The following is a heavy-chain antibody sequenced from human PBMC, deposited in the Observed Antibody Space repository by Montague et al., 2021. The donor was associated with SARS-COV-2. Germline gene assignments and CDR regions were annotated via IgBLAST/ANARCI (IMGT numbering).Heavy chain of an antibody. CDR3: ARDGYNSHQNDCYFDL. J-gene: IGHJ2*01. CDR2: IYYSGST. D-gene: IGHD5-24*01. Sequence: SETLSLTCTVSGGSISTYYWSWIRQPPGKGLEWIGYIYYSGSTNYSPSLKSRVTISLDTSKNQFSLKLSSVTAADTAVYYCARDGYNSHQNDCYFDLWGRGTLVTVSS. CDR1: GGSISTYY. V-gene: IGHV4-59*12.